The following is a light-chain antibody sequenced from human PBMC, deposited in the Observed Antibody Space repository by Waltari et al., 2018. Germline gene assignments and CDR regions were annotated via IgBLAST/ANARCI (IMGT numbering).Light chain of an antibody. J-gene: IGLJ1*01. Sequence: QSALTQPASVSGSPGQSITLSCPGTDSDVGAYDFLSWYQQHPGKAPHLIIYEVSNRPSGISNRFSASKSGNTASLTISGLQAEDEADYYCSSYTTSSAPGVFGTGTRVTVL. CDR2: EVS. CDR1: DSDVGAYDF. V-gene: IGLV2-14*01. CDR3: SSYTTSSAPGV.